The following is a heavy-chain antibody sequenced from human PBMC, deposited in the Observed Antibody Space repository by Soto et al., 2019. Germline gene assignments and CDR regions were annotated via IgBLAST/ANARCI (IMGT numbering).Heavy chain of an antibody. D-gene: IGHD6-19*01. V-gene: IGHV4-30-4*01. CDR2: IYYSGST. CDR1: GFTFSSFA. Sequence: VQLLESGGDLVQPGGSLRLSCVASGFTFSSFAMSWVRQAPGKGLEWIGYIYYSGSTYYNPSLKSRVTISVDTSKNQFSLKLSSVTAADTAVYYCARDSSGWDYWGQGTLVTVSS. CDR3: ARDSSGWDY. J-gene: IGHJ4*02.